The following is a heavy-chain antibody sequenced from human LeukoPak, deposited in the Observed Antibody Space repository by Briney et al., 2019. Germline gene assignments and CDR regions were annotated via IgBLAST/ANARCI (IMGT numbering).Heavy chain of an antibody. CDR2: MNPNSGNT. J-gene: IGHJ4*02. V-gene: IGHV1-8*01. Sequence: ASVKVSCKASGYTFTSYDINWVRQATGQGLEWMGWMNPNSGNTGYAQKFQGRVTMTRNTSISTAYMGLSSLRSEDTAVYYCARGAPAGIAAAGTIDYWGQGTLVTVSS. D-gene: IGHD6-13*01. CDR3: ARGAPAGIAAAGTIDY. CDR1: GYTFTSYD.